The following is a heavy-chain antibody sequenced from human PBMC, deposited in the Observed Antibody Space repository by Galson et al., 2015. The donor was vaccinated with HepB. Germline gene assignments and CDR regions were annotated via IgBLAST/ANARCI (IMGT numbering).Heavy chain of an antibody. CDR1: GFTLSRYA. CDR2: IASDGGDK. D-gene: IGHD6-19*01. J-gene: IGHJ4*02. CDR3: AKDEDESSGWYSFDK. V-gene: IGHV3-23*01. Sequence: SLRLSCAASGFTLSRYAMSWVRQAPGKGLEWVSSIASDGGDKYYVDSVEGRFTMSRDISKNTLYLQMNSLRAEDTAIYYCAKDEDESSGWYSFDKWGQGTLVTVSP.